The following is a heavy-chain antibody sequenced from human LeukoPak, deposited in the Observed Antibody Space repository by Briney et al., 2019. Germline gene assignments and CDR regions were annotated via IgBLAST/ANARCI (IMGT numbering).Heavy chain of an antibody. V-gene: IGHV3-33*01. Sequence: GGSLRLSCAASGFTFSSYGLHWVRQAPGKGLEGVAVIWFDGSNKYYADSVKGRFTISRDNSKNTLYLQMSRLRAEDTGVYYCARVGYQLLRGGPFDYWGQGALVTVSS. CDR2: IWFDGSNK. D-gene: IGHD2-2*01. J-gene: IGHJ4*02. CDR3: ARVGYQLLRGGPFDY. CDR1: GFTFSSYG.